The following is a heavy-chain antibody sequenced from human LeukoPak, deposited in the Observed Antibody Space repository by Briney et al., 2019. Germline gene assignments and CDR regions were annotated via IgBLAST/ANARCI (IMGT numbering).Heavy chain of an antibody. Sequence: PGGSLRLSCAASGFTFSSDRMSWVRQAPGKGLEWVANMNQDGSLRQYLGSVKGRFTISRDNAKNSLYLQMNSLRAEDTAVYFCSSGPNFDYWGQGTLVTVSS. CDR3: SSGPNFDY. CDR1: GFTFSSDR. CDR2: MNQDGSLR. D-gene: IGHD3/OR15-3a*01. V-gene: IGHV3-7*05. J-gene: IGHJ4*02.